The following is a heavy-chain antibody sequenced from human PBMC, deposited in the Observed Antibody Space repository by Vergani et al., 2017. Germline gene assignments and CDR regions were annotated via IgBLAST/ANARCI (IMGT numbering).Heavy chain of an antibody. Sequence: EVQLVQSGAEVKKPGESLKISCKGSGYSFTSYWIGWVRQMPGEGLEWMGIIYPGDSDTRYSPSFQGQVTISADKSISTAYLQWSSLKASDTAMYYCARRVTMVRGVISKDDAFDIWGQGTMVTGAS. D-gene: IGHD3-10*01. J-gene: IGHJ3*02. V-gene: IGHV5-51*01. CDR2: IYPGDSDT. CDR3: ARRVTMVRGVISKDDAFDI. CDR1: GYSFTSYW.